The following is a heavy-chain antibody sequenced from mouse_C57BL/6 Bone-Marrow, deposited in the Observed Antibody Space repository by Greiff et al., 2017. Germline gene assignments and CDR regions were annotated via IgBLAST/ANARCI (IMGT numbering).Heavy chain of an antibody. D-gene: IGHD1-1*01. CDR2: IDPENGYT. CDR3: TKDYYGSRGRFAY. J-gene: IGHJ3*01. V-gene: IGHV14-4*01. CDR1: GFNIKDDY. Sequence: VQLQQSGAELVRPGASVKLSCTASGFNIKDDYMHWVKQRPEQGLEWIGWIDPENGYTEYASKFQGKATITADTSSNTAYLQLSSLTSEDTAVYYCTKDYYGSRGRFAYWGQGTLVTVSA.